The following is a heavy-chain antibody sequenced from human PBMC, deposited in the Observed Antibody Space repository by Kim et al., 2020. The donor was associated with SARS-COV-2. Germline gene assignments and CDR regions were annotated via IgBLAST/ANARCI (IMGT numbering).Heavy chain of an antibody. J-gene: IGHJ4*02. CDR1: GFTFGDYA. CDR2: ISWNSGSI. CDR3: AKDRGPRGLITMVRGVIGGTFDY. D-gene: IGHD3-10*01. V-gene: IGHV3-9*01. Sequence: GGSLRLSCAASGFTFGDYAMHWVRQAPGKGLEWVSGISWNSGSIGYADSVKGRFTISRDNAKNSLYLQMNSLRAEDTALYYCAKDRGPRGLITMVRGVIGGTFDYWGQGTLVTVSS.